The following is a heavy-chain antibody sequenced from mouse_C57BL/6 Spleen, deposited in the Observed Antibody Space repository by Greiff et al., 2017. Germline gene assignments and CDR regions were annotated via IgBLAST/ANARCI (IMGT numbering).Heavy chain of an antibody. D-gene: IGHD3-3*01. Sequence: EVKVEESGGGLVQPGGSMKLSCVASGFTFSNYWMNWVRQSPEKGLEWVAQIRLKSDNYATHYAESVKGRFTISRDDSKSSVYLQMNNLGAEDTGIYYCTGGGRGYWGQGTTLTVSS. CDR2: IRLKSDNYAT. CDR1: GFTFSNYW. V-gene: IGHV6-3*01. J-gene: IGHJ2*01. CDR3: TGGGRGY.